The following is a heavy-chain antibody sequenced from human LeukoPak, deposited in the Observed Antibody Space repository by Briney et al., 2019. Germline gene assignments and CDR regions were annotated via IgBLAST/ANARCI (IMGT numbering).Heavy chain of an antibody. CDR1: GYTFTDYY. J-gene: IGHJ3*02. Sequence: GASVKVSCKASGYTFTDYYMHWVRQAPGQGLEWMGWINPKSRATNYAQNFQGRVTLTRDTSISTAYMELSSLRSDDTAVYYCARQGPRAFDIWGQGTMVTVSS. CDR2: INPKSRAT. CDR3: ARQGPRAFDI. V-gene: IGHV1-2*02.